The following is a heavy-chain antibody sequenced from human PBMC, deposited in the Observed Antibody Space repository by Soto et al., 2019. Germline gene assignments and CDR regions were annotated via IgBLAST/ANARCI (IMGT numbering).Heavy chain of an antibody. D-gene: IGHD6-13*01. Sequence: QVQLVESGGGVVQPGRSLRLSCAASGFTFSSYGMHWVRQAPGKGLEWLAVISYDGTIQYYADSIKGRFTISRDNSKNTLFLQMNSLRPEDTAVYFCAKSRVGSSWHEGDSWGQGTLVTVSS. V-gene: IGHV3-30*18. J-gene: IGHJ4*02. CDR1: GFTFSSYG. CDR2: ISYDGTIQ. CDR3: AKSRVGSSWHEGDS.